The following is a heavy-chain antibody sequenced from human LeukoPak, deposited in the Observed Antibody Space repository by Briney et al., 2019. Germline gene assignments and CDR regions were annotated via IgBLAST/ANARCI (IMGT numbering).Heavy chain of an antibody. CDR1: GGTFSRHA. V-gene: IGHV1-69*06. D-gene: IGHD3-10*01. CDR2: IVPIFGTA. Sequence: GASVKVSCKASGGTFSRHAISWVRQAPGQGLEWMGGIVPIFGTANYAQKFQGRVTIIADKSTSTAYMELSSLRSEDTAVYYCARGGGDDSGSDYYYYMDVWGKGTTVTVSS. J-gene: IGHJ6*03. CDR3: ARGGGDDSGSDYYYYMDV.